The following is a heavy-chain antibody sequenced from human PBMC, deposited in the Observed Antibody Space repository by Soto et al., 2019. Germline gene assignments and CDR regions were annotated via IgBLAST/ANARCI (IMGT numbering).Heavy chain of an antibody. V-gene: IGHV1-18*01. CDR3: ARDQGPLVYVNNAFDI. J-gene: IGHJ3*02. CDR1: GYTFTSYG. CDR2: ISAYNGNT. D-gene: IGHD3-16*01. Sequence: ASVKVSCTASGYTFTSYGISWVRQNPGQGLEWMGWISAYNGNTNYAQKLQGRVTMTTDTSTSTAYMELRSLRSDDTAVYYRARDQGPLVYVNNAFDIWGQGTMVTVS.